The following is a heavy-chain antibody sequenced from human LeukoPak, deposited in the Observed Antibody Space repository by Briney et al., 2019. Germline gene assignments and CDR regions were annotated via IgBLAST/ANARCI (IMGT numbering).Heavy chain of an antibody. V-gene: IGHV4-34*01. CDR2: INHSGST. CDR1: GGSFSGYY. D-gene: IGHD3-9*01. CDR3: ASRGYDIPDYYYYGMDV. Sequence: SETLSLTCAVYGGSFSGYYWSWIRQPPGKGLEWLGEINHSGSTNYNPSLKSRVTISVDTSKNQFSLKLSSVTAADTAVYYCASRGYDIPDYYYYGMDVWGKGTTVTVSS. J-gene: IGHJ6*04.